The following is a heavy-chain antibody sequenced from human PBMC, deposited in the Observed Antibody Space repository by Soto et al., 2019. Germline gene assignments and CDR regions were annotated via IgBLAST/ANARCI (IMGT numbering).Heavy chain of an antibody. CDR2: IRVYSGHT. D-gene: IGHD1-26*01. J-gene: IGHJ6*02. CDR1: GYTFTNHG. V-gene: IGHV1-18*01. CDR3: AREGTRDGTYHVSYYYGMDV. Sequence: QVQLVQSGAEVKKPGASVKVSCKASGYTFTNHGISWVRQAPGQGLEWMGWIRVYSGHTNYAQKFQGRVTMTTDTSTSTAYMEVRSLGSDDTAIYYCAREGTRDGTYHVSYYYGMDVWGQGTTVTVS.